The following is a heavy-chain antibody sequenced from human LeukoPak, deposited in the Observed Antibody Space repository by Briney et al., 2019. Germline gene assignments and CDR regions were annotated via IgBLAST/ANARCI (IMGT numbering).Heavy chain of an antibody. Sequence: GGSLRLSCAASGFTSDDYAMHWVRQAPGKGLEWVSLISWDGGSTYYADSVKGRFTISRDNSKNSLYLQMNSLRAEDTALYYCAKGYGGYEFDYWGQGTLVTVSS. J-gene: IGHJ4*02. CDR3: AKGYGGYEFDY. CDR2: ISWDGGST. V-gene: IGHV3-43D*03. D-gene: IGHD5-12*01. CDR1: GFTSDDYA.